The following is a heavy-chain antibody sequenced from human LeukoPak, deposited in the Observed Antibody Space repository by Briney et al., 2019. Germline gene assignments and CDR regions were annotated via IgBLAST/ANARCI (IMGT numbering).Heavy chain of an antibody. CDR1: GFTFSTYG. CDR2: IWYDGRNK. Sequence: WESLRLSCAASGFTFSTYGMHWVRQAPGKGLEWVAVIWYDGRNKYYGHSVRGRFTISRDNSKNTLYLQMNSLRAEDTAVYFCARAVGPFDYWGQGALVTVSS. D-gene: IGHD2-15*01. CDR3: ARAVGPFDY. J-gene: IGHJ4*02. V-gene: IGHV3-33*01.